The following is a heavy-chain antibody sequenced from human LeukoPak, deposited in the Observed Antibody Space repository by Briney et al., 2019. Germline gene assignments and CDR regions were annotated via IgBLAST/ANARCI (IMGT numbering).Heavy chain of an antibody. Sequence: SETLSLTCSVSGGSISRYYWSWIRQPPGKGLEWIGYINYSGNTNYNPSLKSRVTISVDTSKNQISLKLSSVTAADTAVYYCARHFSNNYYDSSGYTDYWGQGTLVTASS. D-gene: IGHD3-22*01. CDR1: GGSISRYY. CDR2: INYSGNT. V-gene: IGHV4-59*08. J-gene: IGHJ4*02. CDR3: ARHFSNNYYDSSGYTDY.